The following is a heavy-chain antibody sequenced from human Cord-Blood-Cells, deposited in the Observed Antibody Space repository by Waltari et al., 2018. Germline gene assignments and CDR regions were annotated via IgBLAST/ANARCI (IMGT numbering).Heavy chain of an antibody. CDR2: IYHSGST. J-gene: IGHJ2*01. Sequence: QLQLQESGSGLVKPSQTLSLTCAVSGGSISSGGYSWSWIRRPPGKGLEWIGYIYHSGSTYYNPSLKSRVTISVDRSKNQFSLKLSSVTAADTAVYYCARGPGYCSSTSCYWYFDLWGRGTLVTVSS. CDR3: ARGPGYCSSTSCYWYFDL. V-gene: IGHV4-30-2*01. CDR1: GGSISSGGYS. D-gene: IGHD2-2*01.